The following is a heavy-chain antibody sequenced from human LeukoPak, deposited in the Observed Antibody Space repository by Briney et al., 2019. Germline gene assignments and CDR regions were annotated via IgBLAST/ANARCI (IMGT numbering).Heavy chain of an antibody. Sequence: PSETLSLTCAVYGGSFSGYYWSWIRQPPGKGLEWIGEINHSGSTNYNPSLKSRVTISVDTSKNQFSLKLSSVTAADRAVYYCARLPRYCSSTSCYGPWGQGTLVTVSS. D-gene: IGHD2-2*01. CDR1: GGSFSGYY. V-gene: IGHV4-34*01. CDR3: ARLPRYCSSTSCYGP. CDR2: INHSGST. J-gene: IGHJ5*02.